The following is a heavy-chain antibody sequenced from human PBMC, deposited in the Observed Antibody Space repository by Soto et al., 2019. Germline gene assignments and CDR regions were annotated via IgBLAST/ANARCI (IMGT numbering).Heavy chain of an antibody. J-gene: IGHJ3*02. Sequence: GGSLRLSCAASGVTFRSYAMSWVRQAPGKGLEWVSSISGGGDSTYYADSVKGRFTISRDNSKNTLYLQMNSLRAEDTAVYYCAKIRDYGGNSGAFDIWGQGTMVTVSS. CDR3: AKIRDYGGNSGAFDI. D-gene: IGHD4-17*01. CDR1: GVTFRSYA. V-gene: IGHV3-23*01. CDR2: ISGGGDST.